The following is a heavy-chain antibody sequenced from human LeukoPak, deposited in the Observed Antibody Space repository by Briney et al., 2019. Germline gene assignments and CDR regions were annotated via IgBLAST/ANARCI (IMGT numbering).Heavy chain of an antibody. Sequence: GGSLRLSCAASGFTFSSYGMSWVRQAPGKGLEWVSSISSSSSYIYYADSVKGRFTISRDNAKNSLYLQMNSLRAEDTAVYYCARDGVGATKRGAFDYWGQGTLVTVSS. D-gene: IGHD1-26*01. V-gene: IGHV3-21*01. CDR2: ISSSSSYI. J-gene: IGHJ4*02. CDR1: GFTFSSYG. CDR3: ARDGVGATKRGAFDY.